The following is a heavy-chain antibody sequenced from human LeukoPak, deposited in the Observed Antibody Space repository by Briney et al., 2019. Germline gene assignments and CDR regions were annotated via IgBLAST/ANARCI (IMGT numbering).Heavy chain of an antibody. CDR1: GDSISTYY. J-gene: IGHJ6*03. CDR3: ARPTVERYYYMDV. V-gene: IGHV4-39*01. CDR2: IYYSGST. Sequence: PSETLSLTCTVSGDSISTYYYNWIRQPPGKGLEWIGSIYYSGSTYYNPSLKSRVTISVDTSKNQFSLKLSSVTAADTAVYYCARPTVERYYYMDVWAKGPRSPSP. D-gene: IGHD5-24*01.